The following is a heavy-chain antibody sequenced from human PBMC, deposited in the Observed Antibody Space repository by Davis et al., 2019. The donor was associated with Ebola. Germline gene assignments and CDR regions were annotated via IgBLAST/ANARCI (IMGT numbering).Heavy chain of an antibody. J-gene: IGHJ6*02. CDR2: IYYSGST. Sequence: MPSETLSLTCTVPGGSVSSGSYYWSWIRQPPGKGLEWIGYIYYSGSTNYNPSLKSRVTISVDTSKNQFSLKLSSVTAADTAVYYCARDVRIAAAGTSYYYGMDVWGQGTTVTVSS. D-gene: IGHD6-13*01. CDR3: ARDVRIAAAGTSYYYGMDV. V-gene: IGHV4-61*01. CDR1: GGSVSSGSYY.